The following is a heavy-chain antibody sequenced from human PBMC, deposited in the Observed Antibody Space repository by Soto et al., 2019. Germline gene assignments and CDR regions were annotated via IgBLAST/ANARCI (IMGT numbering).Heavy chain of an antibody. V-gene: IGHV1-24*01. CDR1: GYTLTELS. J-gene: IGHJ5*02. CDR2: FDPEDGET. CDR3: ATDTIRGSYGWFDP. D-gene: IGHD1-26*01. Sequence: ASVKVSCKVSGYTLTELSMHWVRQAPGKGLEWMGGFDPEDGETIYAQKFQGRVTMTEDTSTDTAYMELSSLRSEDTAVYYCATDTIRGSYGWFDPWGQGTLVTVSS.